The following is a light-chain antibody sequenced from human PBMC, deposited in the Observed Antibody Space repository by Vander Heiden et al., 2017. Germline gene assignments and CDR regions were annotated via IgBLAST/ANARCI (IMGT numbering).Light chain of an antibody. V-gene: IGLV3-1*01. Sequence: TQPPAVSVSPGQTASITCSGDKLGDKYAYWYQQKPGQSPVLVIYQDSKRPSGIPERFSGSNSGNTATLTISGTHTMDEADYYCQAWDSFVVFGGGTKLTVL. CDR1: KLGDKY. CDR2: QDS. CDR3: QAWDSFVV. J-gene: IGLJ2*01.